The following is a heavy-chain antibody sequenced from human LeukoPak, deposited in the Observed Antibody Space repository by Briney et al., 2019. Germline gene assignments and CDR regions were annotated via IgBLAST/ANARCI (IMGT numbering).Heavy chain of an antibody. D-gene: IGHD6-13*01. Sequence: GGSLRLSCAASGFTFSSYWMSWVRQAPGKGLEWVANIKQDGSEKYYVDSVKGRFTISRDNAKNSLYLQMNSLRAEDTAVYYCARDGHSSSWPDGYWGQGTLVTVSS. CDR3: ARDGHSSSWPDGY. CDR1: GFTFSSYW. J-gene: IGHJ4*02. CDR2: IKQDGSEK. V-gene: IGHV3-7*01.